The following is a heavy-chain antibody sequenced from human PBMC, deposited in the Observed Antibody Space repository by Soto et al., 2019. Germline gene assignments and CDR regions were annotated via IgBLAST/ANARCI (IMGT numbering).Heavy chain of an antibody. J-gene: IGHJ4*02. V-gene: IGHV3-30*18. CDR2: ISFDGNNK. CDR1: GFTSSSYG. Sequence: SLRLSCAASGFTSSSYGMHWVRQAPGKGLEWVAIISFDGNNKYYADSVKGRFTVSRDKSKNTLYLQMNSLRTEDTAVYYCAKSQDRDCSGGSCHGFDFWGQGTLGTVSS. D-gene: IGHD2-15*01. CDR3: AKSQDRDCSGGSCHGFDF.